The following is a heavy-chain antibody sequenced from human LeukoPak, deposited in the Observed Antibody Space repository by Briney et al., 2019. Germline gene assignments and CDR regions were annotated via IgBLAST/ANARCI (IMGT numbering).Heavy chain of an antibody. V-gene: IGHV3-11*04. CDR1: GFTFSDYY. Sequence: GGSLRLSCAASGFTFSDYYMSWIRQAPGKGLEWVSYISSSGSNIYYADSVKGRFTISRDNAKNSLYLQMNSLRAEDTAVYYCARSRYDFWSGYRSYYYYYYMDVWGKGTTVTVSS. CDR3: ARSRYDFWSGYRSYYYYYYMDV. CDR2: ISSSGSNI. D-gene: IGHD3-3*01. J-gene: IGHJ6*03.